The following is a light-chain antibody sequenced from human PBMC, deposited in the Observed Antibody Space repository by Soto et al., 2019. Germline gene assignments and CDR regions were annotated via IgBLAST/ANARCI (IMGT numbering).Light chain of an antibody. CDR3: KPYNNGPPRT. V-gene: IGKV3D-15*01. Sequence: EIVLTQSPATLPLSPGERATLSCRPSQSVSSYLAWYQQKPGQATRLLIYGASTRATGIPARFSGSGSVTEFTLTISSLQSEEVAGYYCKPYNNGPPRTVGQET. CDR1: QSVSSY. CDR2: GAS. J-gene: IGKJ1*01.